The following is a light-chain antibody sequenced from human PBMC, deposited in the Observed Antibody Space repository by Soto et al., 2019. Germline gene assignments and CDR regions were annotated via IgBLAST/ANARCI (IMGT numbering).Light chain of an antibody. J-gene: IGKJ4*01. CDR3: QQYDNLVT. CDR1: QSITTY. Sequence: DIQMTQSPSSLSASVGDRVTITFRASQSITTYLNWYQQKPGKAPKLLIYDASNLETGVPSRFSGSGSGTDFTFTISSLQPEDIATYYCQQYDNLVTFGGGTKVDI. V-gene: IGKV1-33*01. CDR2: DAS.